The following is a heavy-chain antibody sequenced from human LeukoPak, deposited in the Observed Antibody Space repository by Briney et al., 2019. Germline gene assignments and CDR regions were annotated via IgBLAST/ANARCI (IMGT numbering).Heavy chain of an antibody. V-gene: IGHV3-11*06. D-gene: IGHD5-12*01. CDR3: ARTTETGGYSGYDLDY. J-gene: IGHJ4*02. Sequence: GGSLRLSCAASGFTFSDYYMSWIRQAPGKGLEWVSYISSSSNYTNYADSVKGRFTISRDNAKNSLYLQMNSLRAEDTAVYYCARTTETGGYSGYDLDYWGQGTLVTVSS. CDR1: GFTFSDYY. CDR2: ISSSSNYT.